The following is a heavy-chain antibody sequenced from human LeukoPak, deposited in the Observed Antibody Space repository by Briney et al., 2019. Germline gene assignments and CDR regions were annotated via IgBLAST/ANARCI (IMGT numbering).Heavy chain of an antibody. CDR3: ARGPITMVRGVIFNWFDP. J-gene: IGHJ5*02. D-gene: IGHD3-10*01. CDR1: GGSISSGSYY. V-gene: IGHV4-61*02. Sequence: SQTLSLTCTVSGGSISSGSYYWSWIRQPAGKGLEWIGRIYTSGSTNYNPSLKSRVTISVDTSKNQFSLKLSSVTAADTAVYYCARGPITMVRGVIFNWFDPWGQGTLVTVSS. CDR2: IYTSGST.